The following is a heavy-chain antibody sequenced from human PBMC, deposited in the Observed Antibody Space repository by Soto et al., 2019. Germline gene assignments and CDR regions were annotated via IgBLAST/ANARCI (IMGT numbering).Heavy chain of an antibody. J-gene: IGHJ5*02. D-gene: IGHD3-22*01. CDR3: ERVSDSIGYKNWFAP. V-gene: IGHV1-69*13. CDR1: GGTFSSYA. CDR2: IIPIVGTA. Sequence: SVKVSCKASGGTFSSYAISWVRRAPGQGLEWMGGIIPIVGTANYAQKFQGRVTITADESTSTAYMELSSLRSEDTAVYYCERVSDSIGYKNWFAPWGQGILVTVSS.